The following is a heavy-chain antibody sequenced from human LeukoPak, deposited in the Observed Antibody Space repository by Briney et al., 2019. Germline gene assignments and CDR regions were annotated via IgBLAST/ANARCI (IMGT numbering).Heavy chain of an antibody. D-gene: IGHD3-9*01. V-gene: IGHV3-48*01. CDR3: GRDLPTGYAIDS. J-gene: IGHJ4*02. Sequence: PGGSLRLARAASGFNIRGYALDWVRQAPGKGLEWLAFVDYSAKVIYYADSVKGRFAISRDDAKNSLYLQMNSLRAEDTAVYYCGRDLPTGYAIDSWGQGALVTVSS. CDR1: GFNIRGYA. CDR2: VDYSAKVI.